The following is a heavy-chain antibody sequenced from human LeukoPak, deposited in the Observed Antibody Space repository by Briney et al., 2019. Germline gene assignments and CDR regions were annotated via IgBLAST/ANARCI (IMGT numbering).Heavy chain of an antibody. CDR3: SKDMSTDMVRGVTTFDY. V-gene: IGHV3-9*01. D-gene: IGHD3-10*01. Sequence: GGSLRLSCAPAGFTFDDYAMHWVRHAPGKGLEWVSGISWNSGRIGYADSVKGRFTISIDNAKNSLYLQMNRLRAEYAALYYCSKDMSTDMVRGVTTFDYWGQGNLVSVSS. CDR1: GFTFDDYA. CDR2: ISWNSGRI. J-gene: IGHJ4*02.